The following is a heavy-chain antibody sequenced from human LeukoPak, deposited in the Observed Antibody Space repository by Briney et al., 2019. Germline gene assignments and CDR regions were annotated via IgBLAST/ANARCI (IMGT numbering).Heavy chain of an antibody. J-gene: IGHJ5*02. Sequence: GGCLRLSCAASGFTFSSYSMNWVRQAPGKGLEWVSSISSSSGYIYYADSVKGRFTISRDNAKNSLYLQMNSLRAEDTAVYYCAPIRLGELSLSWGQGTLVTVSS. V-gene: IGHV3-21*01. CDR3: APIRLGELSLS. CDR2: ISSSSGYI. CDR1: GFTFSSYS. D-gene: IGHD3-16*02.